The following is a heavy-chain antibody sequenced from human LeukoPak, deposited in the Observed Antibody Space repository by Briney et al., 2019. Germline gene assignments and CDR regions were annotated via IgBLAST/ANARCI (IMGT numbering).Heavy chain of an antibody. V-gene: IGHV3-7*01. CDR3: ARDRDYGDYAFDY. J-gene: IGHJ4*02. CDR1: GFTFSSYW. D-gene: IGHD4-17*01. Sequence: GGSLRLSCAASGFTFSSYWMSWVRQAPGKGLEWVANIKQDGSGKYYVDSVKGRFTISRDNAKNSLYLQMNSLRAEDTAVYYCARDRDYGDYAFDYWGQGTLVTVSS. CDR2: IKQDGSGK.